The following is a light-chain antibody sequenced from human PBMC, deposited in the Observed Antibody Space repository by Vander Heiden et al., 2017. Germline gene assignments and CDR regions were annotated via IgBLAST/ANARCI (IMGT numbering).Light chain of an antibody. CDR3: QSADSSGADVV. CDR1: ALPKQY. V-gene: IGLV3-25*03. J-gene: IGLJ2*01. CDR2: KDS. Sequence: SYELTQPPSVSVSPGPTARITCSGDALPKQYAFWYQKKPGQAPVLVMYKDSERSSGIPDRFSGSSSGTTVTLTISGVQAEDEADYYCQSADSSGADVVFGGGTKLTVL.